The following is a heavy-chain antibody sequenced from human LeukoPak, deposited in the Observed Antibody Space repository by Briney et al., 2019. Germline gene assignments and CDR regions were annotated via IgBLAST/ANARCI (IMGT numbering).Heavy chain of an antibody. D-gene: IGHD2-2*02. V-gene: IGHV1-8*01. J-gene: IGHJ4*02. CDR2: MNPNSGNT. CDR1: GYTFTSND. Sequence: ASVTVSCKASGYTFTSNDINWVRQATGQGLEWMGWMNPNSGNTGCAQKFQGRVTMTRNTARTTAYMELSSLRSEDTAVYYCARKFGGYCSGTSCHINFYYWGQGTLVTVSS. CDR3: ARKFGGYCSGTSCHINFYY.